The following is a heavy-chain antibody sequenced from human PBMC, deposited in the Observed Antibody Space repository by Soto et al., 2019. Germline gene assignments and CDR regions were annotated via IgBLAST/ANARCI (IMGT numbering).Heavy chain of an antibody. D-gene: IGHD5-12*01. CDR1: GYTFTSYA. CDR3: AREWLNNFDY. CDR2: INAGNGNT. J-gene: IGHJ4*02. Sequence: VASVKVSCKASGYTFTSYALHWVRQAPGQRLEWMGWINAGNGNTYYSQKFQGRVTITRDTSASTVFMEVSSLKSEDTAVYYCAREWLNNFDYWGQGTLVTVSS. V-gene: IGHV1-3*01.